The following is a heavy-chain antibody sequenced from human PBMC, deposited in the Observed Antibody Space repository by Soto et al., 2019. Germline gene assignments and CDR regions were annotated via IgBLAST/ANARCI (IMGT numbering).Heavy chain of an antibody. CDR2: IYYSGST. V-gene: IGHV4-31*03. Sequence: SETLSLTCTVSGGSISSGVYYWSWIRQLPGKGLEWIGYIYYSGSTYFDPSLKSRVTISVDTSNNHFSLKLTSVTAADTAVYYCARGADFWSDYPYFDYWGQGTLVTVSS. D-gene: IGHD3-3*01. J-gene: IGHJ4*02. CDR1: GGSISSGVYY. CDR3: ARGADFWSDYPYFDY.